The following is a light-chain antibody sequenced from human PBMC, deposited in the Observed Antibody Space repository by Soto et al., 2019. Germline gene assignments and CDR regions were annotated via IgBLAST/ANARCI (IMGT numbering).Light chain of an antibody. CDR2: EVS. CDR1: SSDVGGYNS. V-gene: IGLV2-14*01. J-gene: IGLJ2*01. CDR3: SSKTSFSTLV. Sequence: QSALTQPASVSGSPGQSITISCTGTSSDVGGYNSVSWYQQHPGKAPKFMIDEVSNRPSGVSNRFSGSKSGNTASLTISGLQAEDEADYYCSSKTSFSTLVFGGGTKLTVL.